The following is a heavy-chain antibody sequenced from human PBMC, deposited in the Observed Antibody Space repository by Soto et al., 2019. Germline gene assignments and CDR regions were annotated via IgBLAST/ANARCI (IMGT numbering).Heavy chain of an antibody. V-gene: IGHV5-51*01. CDR3: ARTPGPEVAASLEYYYFSGMDV. D-gene: IGHD2-15*01. Sequence: GESLKISCEAAVYSFTSYWIGWVRQMPGKGLEWMGIIHPGDSDTKSSPSFQGQVTISVDKSITTAYLQWSSLKASDTAMYYCARTPGPEVAASLEYYYFSGMDVWGQGTTVTVSS. CDR1: VYSFTSYW. CDR2: IHPGDSDT. J-gene: IGHJ6*02.